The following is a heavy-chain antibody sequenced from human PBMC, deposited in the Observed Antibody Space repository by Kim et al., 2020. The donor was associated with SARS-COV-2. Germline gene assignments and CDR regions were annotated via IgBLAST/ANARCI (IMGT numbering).Heavy chain of an antibody. D-gene: IGHD2-15*01. V-gene: IGHV3-23*01. CDR2: ISGSGGST. CDR3: AKGPFSTGDIVVVVGWFDP. Sequence: GGSLRLSCAASGFTFSSYAMSWVRQAPGKGLEWVSAISGSGGSTYYADSVKGRFTISRDNSKNTLYLQMNSLRAEDTAVYYCAKGPFSTGDIVVVVGWFDPWGQGTLVTVSS. CDR1: GFTFSSYA. J-gene: IGHJ5*02.